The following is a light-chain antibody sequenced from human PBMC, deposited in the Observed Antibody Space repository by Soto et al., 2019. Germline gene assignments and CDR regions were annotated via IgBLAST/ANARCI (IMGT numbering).Light chain of an antibody. J-gene: IGKJ5*01. CDR1: QSVSSTY. CDR2: GAS. V-gene: IGKV3-20*01. Sequence: EILLTQYPGTLSLSPGERATLSCGASQSVSSTYLAWYKQKPCQAPRLLIYGASSRATGIPDRFSGSGSGTEFTLTIRRLEPEDSAVYYCQHYGRSITFGHGTRLEIK. CDR3: QHYGRSIT.